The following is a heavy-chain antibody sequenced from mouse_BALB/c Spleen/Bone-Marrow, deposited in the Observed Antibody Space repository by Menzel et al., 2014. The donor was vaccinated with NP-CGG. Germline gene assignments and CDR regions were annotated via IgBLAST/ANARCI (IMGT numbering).Heavy chain of an antibody. D-gene: IGHD2-1*01. V-gene: IGHV1S81*02. J-gene: IGHJ2*01. Sequence: VQLQQSGAELVKPGASVKLSCKASGYTFTSYYMYWVKQRPGQGLEWIGEINPSNGGTNFNEKFKSKATLTVDKSSSTAYMQLSSPTSEDSAVYYCTRYGNYYFDYWGQGTTLTVSS. CDR1: GYTFTSYY. CDR3: TRYGNYYFDY. CDR2: INPSNGGT.